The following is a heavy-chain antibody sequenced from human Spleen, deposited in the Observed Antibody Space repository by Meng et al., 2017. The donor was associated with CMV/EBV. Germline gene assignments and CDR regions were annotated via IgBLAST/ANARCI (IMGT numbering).Heavy chain of an antibody. CDR1: GGSVSSGSYY. J-gene: IGHJ5*02. D-gene: IGHD2-2*01. CDR3: ARSGIIGLYYQNWFDP. Sequence: SETLSLTCTVSGGSVSSGSYYWSWIRQPPGKGLEWIGSIYYSGSTYYNPSLKSRVIISVDTSKNQFSLKLSSVTAADTAMYYCARSGIIGLYYQNWFDPWGQGTLVTVS. CDR2: IYYSGST. V-gene: IGHV4-39*07.